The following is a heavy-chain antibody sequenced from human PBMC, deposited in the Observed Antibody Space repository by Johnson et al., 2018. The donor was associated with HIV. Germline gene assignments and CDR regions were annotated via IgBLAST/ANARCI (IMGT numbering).Heavy chain of an antibody. CDR3: ARSVSIVVVPAATRGGAFDI. CDR2: INWNGGST. D-gene: IGHD2-2*01. J-gene: IGHJ3*02. CDR1: GFTFDYYG. Sequence: VQLVESGGGVVRPGGSLRLSCEASGFTFDYYGMSWVRQAPGKGLEWVSGINWNGGSTTYADSVKGRFHISRDNAKNSLYLQMNSLRAEDTALYYCARSVSIVVVPAATRGGAFDIWGQGTMVTVSS. V-gene: IGHV3-20*04.